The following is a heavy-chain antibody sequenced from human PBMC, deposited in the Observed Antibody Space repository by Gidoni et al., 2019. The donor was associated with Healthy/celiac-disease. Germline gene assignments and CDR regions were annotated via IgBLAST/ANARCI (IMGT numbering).Heavy chain of an antibody. CDR2: IYYSGGT. CDR1: RGSISSRSYY. V-gene: IGHV4-39*02. Sequence: HLLLHESAPVLVTPSETLSLTCTVSRGSISSRSYYWGWIRQPPGKGLEWIVSIYYSGGTYHNPSRKGRVTIDVDTSKNQFSLKLSSVTDADTAVYYCARDVWCSRGLVVYFDYWGQGTLVTVSS. J-gene: IGHJ4*02. D-gene: IGHD2-15*01. CDR3: ARDVWCSRGLVVYFDY.